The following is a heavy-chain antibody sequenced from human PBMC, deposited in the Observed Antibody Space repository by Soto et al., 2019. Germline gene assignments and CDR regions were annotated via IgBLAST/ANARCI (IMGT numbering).Heavy chain of an antibody. V-gene: IGHV4-34*02. CDR1: GGSFSGYF. D-gene: IGHD6-19*01. J-gene: IGHJ3*01. CDR2: VNHNGRN. CDR3: ARGGSSDWQVAFDF. Sequence: QLHQQQWGAGLLKPSETLSLTCAVYGGSFSGYFWNWIRQTPGKGLEWIGKVNHNGRNNYNPFLKSRVTISLDMSKNQISLKLTSVTAADTAVYYCARGGSSDWQVAFDFWGQGTMVTVSS.